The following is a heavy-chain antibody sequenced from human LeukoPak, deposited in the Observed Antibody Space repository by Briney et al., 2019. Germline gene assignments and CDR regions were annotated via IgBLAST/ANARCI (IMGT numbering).Heavy chain of an antibody. Sequence: SETLSLTCTVSGGSVSSGSYYGSWIRQPPGKGLEWIGYIYYSGSTNYNPSLKSRVTISVDTSKNQFSPKLSSVTAADTAVYYCARGFRMVDYWGQGTLVTVSS. V-gene: IGHV4-61*01. CDR2: IYYSGST. J-gene: IGHJ4*02. CDR1: GGSVSSGSYY. D-gene: IGHD2-15*01. CDR3: ARGFRMVDY.